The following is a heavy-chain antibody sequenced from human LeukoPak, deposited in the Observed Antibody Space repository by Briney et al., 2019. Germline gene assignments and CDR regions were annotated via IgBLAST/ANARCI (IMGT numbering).Heavy chain of an antibody. CDR3: ARISIVVVPGYFDY. CDR1: GGSISSSSYQ. D-gene: IGHD2-2*01. J-gene: IGHJ4*02. CDR2: ISYSGST. Sequence: KPSETLSLTCTVSGGSISSSSYQWGWIRQPPGRGLEWIGTISYSGSTYYNPSLKSRLTVSVDTSKNQFSLKLSSVTAADTAVYYCARISIVVVPGYFDYWGQGTLVTVSS. V-gene: IGHV4-39*01.